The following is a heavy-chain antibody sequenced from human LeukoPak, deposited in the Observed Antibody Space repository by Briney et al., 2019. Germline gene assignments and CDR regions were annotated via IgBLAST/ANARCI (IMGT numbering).Heavy chain of an antibody. CDR3: ASPVVVAGYSMDV. V-gene: IGHV3-74*01. J-gene: IGHJ6*02. Sequence: GGSLRLSCAASGFTSSGYWMYWVRQAPGKGLVWVSRINSDGSSTNYADSVKGRFTISRDNAKNTLYLQMNSLRAEDTAVYYCASPVVVAGYSMDVWGQGTTVTVS. CDR2: INSDGSST. D-gene: IGHD2-21*01. CDR1: GFTSSGYW.